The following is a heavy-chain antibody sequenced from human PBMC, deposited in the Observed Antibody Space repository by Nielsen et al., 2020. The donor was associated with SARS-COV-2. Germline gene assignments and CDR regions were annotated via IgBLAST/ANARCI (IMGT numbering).Heavy chain of an antibody. CDR1: GCSVSRGSFY. J-gene: IGHJ4*02. CDR2: IYYSGST. Sequence: SETLSLTCTVSGCSVSRGSFYWSWIRQPPGKGLEWIGYIYYSGSTNYNPSLKSRVTISVDTSKNQFSLKLSSVTAADTAVYYCARLEMATIDFDYWGQGTLVTVSS. CDR3: ARLEMATIDFDY. D-gene: IGHD5-24*01. V-gene: IGHV4-61*01.